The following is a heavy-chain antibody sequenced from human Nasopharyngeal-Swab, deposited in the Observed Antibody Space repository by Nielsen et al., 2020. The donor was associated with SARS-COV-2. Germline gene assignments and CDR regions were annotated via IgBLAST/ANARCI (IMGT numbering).Heavy chain of an antibody. Sequence: GGSLRLSCAASGFTFSGYGMSWVRQAPGKGLEWVSGISDGGRSTYYADSVKGRFTVSRDNSKHILYLQMNSLRVEDTGLYYCAKGNNWNSFDFWGQGTLVTVSP. J-gene: IGHJ4*02. V-gene: IGHV3-23*01. CDR2: ISDGGRST. CDR3: AKGNNWNSFDF. CDR1: GFTFSGYG. D-gene: IGHD5-24*01.